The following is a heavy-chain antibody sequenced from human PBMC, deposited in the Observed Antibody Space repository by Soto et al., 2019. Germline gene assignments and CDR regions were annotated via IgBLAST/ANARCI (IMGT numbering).Heavy chain of an antibody. CDR3: ARGSSSRGAFDY. V-gene: IGHV3-48*02. Sequence: GGSLRLSCAASGFTFSSYTMNWVSQAPGKGLERVSYISSSSSTIYYADSVKGRFTISRDNAKNSLYLQMNSLRDEDTAVYYCARGSSSRGAFDYWGQGTLVTVSS. CDR1: GFTFSSYT. CDR2: ISSSSSTI. J-gene: IGHJ4*02. D-gene: IGHD6-13*01.